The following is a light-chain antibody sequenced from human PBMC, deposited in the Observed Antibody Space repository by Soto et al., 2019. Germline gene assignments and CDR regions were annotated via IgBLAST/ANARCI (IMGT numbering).Light chain of an antibody. V-gene: IGLV2-23*02. CDR3: CSYAGSSTLM. CDR2: EVT. CDR1: STDIGDYNY. J-gene: IGLJ3*02. Sequence: QSVLTQPASVSGSPGQSITISCTGTSTDIGDYNYVSWYQHHPGKAPKLMIYEVTNRPSGVSNRFSGSKSGNTASLTISGLQAEDEADYYCCSYAGSSTLMFGGGTKLTVL.